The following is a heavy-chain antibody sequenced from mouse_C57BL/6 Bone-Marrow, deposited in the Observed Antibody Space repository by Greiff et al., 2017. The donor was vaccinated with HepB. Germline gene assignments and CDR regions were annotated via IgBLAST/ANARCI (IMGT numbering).Heavy chain of an antibody. CDR3: ARPYDGYYDYAMDY. V-gene: IGHV5-12*01. Sequence: EVQLVESGGGLVQPGGSLKLSCAASGFTFSDYYMYWVRQTPEKRLEWVAYISNGGGSTYYPDTVKGRFTISRDNAKNTLYLQMSRLKSEDTAMYYCARPYDGYYDYAMDYWGQGTSVTVSS. J-gene: IGHJ4*01. CDR1: GFTFSDYY. CDR2: ISNGGGST. D-gene: IGHD2-3*01.